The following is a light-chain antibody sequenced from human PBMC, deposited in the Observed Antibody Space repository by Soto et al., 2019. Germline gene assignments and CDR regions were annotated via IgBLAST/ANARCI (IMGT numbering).Light chain of an antibody. CDR2: DSN. Sequence: VLTQPPSVSPTPGQKVTISCSGSSSDIGNNYVSWYQQLPGTAPKLLIYDSNKRPSGIPDRFSGSKSGTSATLGITGLQTGDEADYYCETWDSSLSAVVFGGGTQLTVL. CDR3: ETWDSSLSAVV. V-gene: IGLV1-51*01. J-gene: IGLJ2*01. CDR1: SSDIGNNY.